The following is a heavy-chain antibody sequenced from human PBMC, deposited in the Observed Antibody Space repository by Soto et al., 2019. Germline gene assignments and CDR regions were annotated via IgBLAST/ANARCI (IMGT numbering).Heavy chain of an antibody. J-gene: IGHJ4*02. V-gene: IGHV3-74*01. CDR1: GFTFSSYW. CDR2: INSDGRRT. Sequence: GGSLRLSCAASGFTFSSYWMHWVRQAPGKGLGWVSRINSDGRRTSYAESVKGRFTTSRDNAKNTLYLQMNSLRAEDTAVYYCARRPGSSWVINWGQGTRATVS. CDR3: ARRPGSSWVIN. D-gene: IGHD6-13*01.